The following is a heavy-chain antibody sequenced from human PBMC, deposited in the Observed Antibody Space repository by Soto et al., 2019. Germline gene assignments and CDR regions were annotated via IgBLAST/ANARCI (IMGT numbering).Heavy chain of an antibody. CDR2: ITSSGDSI. Sequence: EVSLRLSCGASGFRFGEHSMNWVRQAPGKGLEWLSYITSSGDSIYYADSVKGRFTVSRDNAKNSLFLHMNSLRDDDTAVYYCARLPKGSMVTSWGQGTLVTVSS. CDR1: GFRFGEHS. D-gene: IGHD2-21*02. CDR3: ARLPKGSMVTS. V-gene: IGHV3-48*02. J-gene: IGHJ4*02.